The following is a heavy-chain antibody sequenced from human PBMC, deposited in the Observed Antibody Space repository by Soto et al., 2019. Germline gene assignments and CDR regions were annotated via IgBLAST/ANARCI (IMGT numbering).Heavy chain of an antibody. V-gene: IGHV3-20*01. CDR3: ARTNRGVRLFDY. CDR1: GFTFDDYG. Sequence: GGSLRLSCAASGFTFDDYGMSWVRQAPGKGLEWVSGINWNGGSTGYADSVKGRFTISRDNAKNSLYLQMNSLRAEDTALYHCARTNRGVRLFDYWGQGTLVTVSS. J-gene: IGHJ4*02. D-gene: IGHD2-8*01. CDR2: INWNGGST.